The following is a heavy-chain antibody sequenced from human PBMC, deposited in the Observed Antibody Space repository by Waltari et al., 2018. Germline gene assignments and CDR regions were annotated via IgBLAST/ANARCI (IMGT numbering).Heavy chain of an antibody. CDR1: GFPINTYW. V-gene: IGHV3-7*01. CDR3: TTLARGESGDY. Sequence: EVQLVESGGGLVQPGGSLGLPWAASGFPINTYWMKWIRQAPGKGLEWVANINPDGSQKFYVDSVKGRFTVSRDNAQNSLYLQMNNLRAEDTAVYYCTTLARGESGDYWGQGTLVTVSS. CDR2: INPDGSQK. D-gene: IGHD3-10*01. J-gene: IGHJ4*02.